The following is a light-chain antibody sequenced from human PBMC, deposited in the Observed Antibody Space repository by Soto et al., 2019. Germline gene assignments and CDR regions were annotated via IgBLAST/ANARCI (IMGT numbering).Light chain of an antibody. CDR1: QGISSL. CDR2: DAS. J-gene: IGKJ1*01. CDR3: QHNNSYWT. Sequence: ISWTQSPSSLSASVGDRVTITCRASQGISSLLAWYQQKPGKAPKLLIYDASSVDSGVPSRFSGSGSGTEFTLTISRLHHDDFATYYCQHNNSYWTFGQGTKVDIK. V-gene: IGKV1-5*01.